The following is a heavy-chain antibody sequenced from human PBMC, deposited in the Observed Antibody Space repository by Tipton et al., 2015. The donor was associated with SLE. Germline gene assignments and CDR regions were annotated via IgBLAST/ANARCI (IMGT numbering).Heavy chain of an antibody. J-gene: IGHJ5*02. D-gene: IGHD5-12*01. CDR2: IYTSGST. CDR1: GGSISSGGYY. CDR3: ARGGGYSGYDGGWFDP. V-gene: IGHV4-61*02. Sequence: LRLSCTVSGGSISSGGYYWSWIRQPAGKGLEWIGRIYTSGSTNYNPSLKSRVTMSVDTSKNQFSLKLSSVTAADTAVYYCARGGGYSGYDGGWFDPWGQGTLVTVSS.